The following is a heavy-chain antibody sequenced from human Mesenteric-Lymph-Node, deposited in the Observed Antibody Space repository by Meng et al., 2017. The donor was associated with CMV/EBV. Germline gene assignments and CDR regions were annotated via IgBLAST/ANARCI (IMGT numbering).Heavy chain of an antibody. Sequence: ASVKVSCKASGYTFTSYGINWVRQAPGQGLEWMGWISANNGDTNYAQRLQGRITLTTDTSTSTAYMELRSLRSDDTAVYYCARGDDSSGYYSFGIDYWGQGTLVTVSS. D-gene: IGHD3-22*01. J-gene: IGHJ4*02. CDR3: ARGDDSSGYYSFGIDY. CDR2: ISANNGDT. CDR1: GYTFTSYG. V-gene: IGHV1-18*01.